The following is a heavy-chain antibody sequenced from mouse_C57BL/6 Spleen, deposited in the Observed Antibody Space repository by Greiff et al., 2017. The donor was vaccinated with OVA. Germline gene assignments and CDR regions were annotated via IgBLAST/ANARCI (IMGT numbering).Heavy chain of an antibody. CDR1: GYSITSGYY. V-gene: IGHV3-6*01. J-gene: IGHJ1*03. CDR2: ISYDGSN. CDR3: ARRDDGYYGWYFDV. Sequence: EVKLMESGPGLVKPSQSLSLTCSVTGYSITSGYYWNWIRQFPGNKLEWMGYISYDGSNNYNPSLKNRISITRDTSKNQFFLKLNSVTTEDTATYYCARRDDGYYGWYFDVWGTGTTVTVSS. D-gene: IGHD2-3*01.